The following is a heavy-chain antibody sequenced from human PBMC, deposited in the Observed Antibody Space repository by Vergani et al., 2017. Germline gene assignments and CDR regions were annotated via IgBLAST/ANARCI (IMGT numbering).Heavy chain of an antibody. CDR3: ASDTHSGQRADR. CDR1: GASISSGGYY. Sequence: QVQLQESGPGLVKPSQTLSLTCSVSGASISSGGYYWSWIRQPPGKGLEWIGSIHYSENTNYNPSLKTRVTISVDTSKNQFSLTLTSVTAADTAVYYCASDTHSGQRADRWGQGILVTVTS. CDR2: IHYSENT. J-gene: IGHJ5*02. V-gene: IGHV4-61*08. D-gene: IGHD6-19*01.